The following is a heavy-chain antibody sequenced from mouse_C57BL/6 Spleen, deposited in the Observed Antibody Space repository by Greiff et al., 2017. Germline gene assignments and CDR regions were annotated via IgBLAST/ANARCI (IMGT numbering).Heavy chain of an antibody. CDR3: TRKFDYDSSSHYAMDY. CDR1: GFTFRDYG. D-gene: IGHD1-1*01. J-gene: IGHJ4*01. CDR2: ISSGSSTI. Sequence: EVQLQESGGGLVKPGGSLKLSCAASGFTFRDYGMHWVRQAPEKGLEWVAYISSGSSTIYYADSVKGRFTISREHANNTQFLQMTRLRSEDTAKYYGTRKFDYDSSSHYAMDYWGQGTSVTVSS. V-gene: IGHV5-17*01.